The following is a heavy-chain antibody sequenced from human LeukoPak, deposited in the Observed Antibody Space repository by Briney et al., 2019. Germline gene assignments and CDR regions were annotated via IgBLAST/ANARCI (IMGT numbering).Heavy chain of an antibody. CDR1: GGSFSGYY. CDR3: ARAWPSVLDY. V-gene: IGHV4-34*01. Sequence: PSETLSLTCAVYGGSFSGYYWSWIRQPPGKGLEWIGEINHSGSTNYNPSLKSRVTISVDTSKNQFSLKLSSVTAADTAVYYCARAWPSVLDYWGQGTLVTVSS. J-gene: IGHJ4*02. D-gene: IGHD5-12*01. CDR2: INHSGST.